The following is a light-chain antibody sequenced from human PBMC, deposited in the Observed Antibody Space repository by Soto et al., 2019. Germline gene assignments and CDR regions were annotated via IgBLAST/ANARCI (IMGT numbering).Light chain of an antibody. V-gene: IGKV3-15*01. CDR2: GAS. CDR1: QSVSSD. CDR3: QQYNNWPYT. Sequence: IVMTQSPASLSVSPGERATLSCRASQSVSSDLAWYQQKPGQAPRLLIYGASTRATGVPARFGGSRSGTEFILTIDTLQSEDFGFYSCQQYNNWPYTFGQGTNLEIK. J-gene: IGKJ2*01.